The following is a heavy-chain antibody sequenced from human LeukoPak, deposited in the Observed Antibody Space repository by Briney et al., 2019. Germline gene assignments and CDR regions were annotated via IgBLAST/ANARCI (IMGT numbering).Heavy chain of an antibody. D-gene: IGHD4/OR15-4a*01. Sequence: GGSLRLSCAASGFTFRRTAMSWVRQAPGKGLQWVATIGGSGVGTYYAASVKGRFNISRDNSKNTLYLQMNSLRTEDTAIYYFAKDANYLRSGSFFIPFDYWGQGTLVTVHS. J-gene: IGHJ4*02. CDR3: AKDANYLRSGSFFIPFDY. CDR2: IGGSGVGT. V-gene: IGHV3-23*01. CDR1: GFTFRRTA.